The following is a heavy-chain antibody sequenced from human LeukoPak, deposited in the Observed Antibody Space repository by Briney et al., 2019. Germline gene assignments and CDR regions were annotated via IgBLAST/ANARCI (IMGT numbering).Heavy chain of an antibody. CDR2: INHSGST. J-gene: IGHJ4*02. CDR3: ARGPGLLRAFDY. Sequence: PSETLSLTCAVYGGSFSAYYWSWIRQPPGKGLEWIGEINHSGSTNYNPSLKSRVTISVDTSKNQFSLKLSSVTAADTAVYYCARGPGLLRAFDYWGQGTLVTVSS. D-gene: IGHD1-26*01. V-gene: IGHV4-34*01. CDR1: GGSFSAYY.